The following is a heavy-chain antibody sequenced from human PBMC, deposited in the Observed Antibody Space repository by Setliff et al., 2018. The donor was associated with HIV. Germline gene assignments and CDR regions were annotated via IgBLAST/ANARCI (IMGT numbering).Heavy chain of an antibody. D-gene: IGHD6-19*01. CDR3: ARDVSVASFFNY. CDR2: IKEDGSEK. V-gene: IGHV3-7*05. CDR1: GFSISDFW. Sequence: GGSLRLSCAASGFSISDFWMSWVRQAPGKGLEWVANIKEDGSEKYYVDSVKGRFTISRDNAKNSLYLQMNSLRAEDTAVYYCARDVSVASFFNYWGQGTLVTVSS. J-gene: IGHJ4*02.